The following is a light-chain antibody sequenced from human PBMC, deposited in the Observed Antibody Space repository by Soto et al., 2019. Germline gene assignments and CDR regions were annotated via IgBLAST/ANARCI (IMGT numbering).Light chain of an antibody. CDR1: QSTNSE. CDR2: GAS. CDR3: QQGHNWPLT. Sequence: EIVMTQSPATLSLSPGERDALSCRASQSTNSELAWYQQKPGQPPRLLIYGASTRATGVPARFTGSESGSEFTLTISGLQSEDFAVYYCQQGHNWPLTFGQGTRLEI. V-gene: IGKV3-15*01. J-gene: IGKJ2*01.